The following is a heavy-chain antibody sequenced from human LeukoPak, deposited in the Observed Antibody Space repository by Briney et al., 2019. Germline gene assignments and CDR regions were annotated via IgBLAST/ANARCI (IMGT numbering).Heavy chain of an antibody. Sequence: ASVKVSCKGSGYTFTGYYMHWVRQAPGQGLEWMGWINPNSGGTNYAQKFQGRVTMTRDTSISTAYMELSRLRSDDTAVYYCAREGDYYDSSGYYHFDYWGQGTLVTVSS. D-gene: IGHD3-22*01. J-gene: IGHJ4*02. CDR1: GYTFTGYY. CDR2: INPNSGGT. CDR3: AREGDYYDSSGYYHFDY. V-gene: IGHV1-2*02.